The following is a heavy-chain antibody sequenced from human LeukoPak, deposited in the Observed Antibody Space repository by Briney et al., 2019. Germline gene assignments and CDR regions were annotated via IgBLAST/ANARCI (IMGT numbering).Heavy chain of an antibody. CDR1: GFTFSSYG. D-gene: IGHD3-10*01. J-gene: IGHJ4*02. Sequence: PGGSLRLSCAASGFTFSSYGMSWVRQAPGKGLGWVSAISGSGGSTYYADSVKGRFTISRDNFKNTLYMQTNSLRDEDTAVYYCAKQSLRGSVGYFDYWGQGTLVTVSS. CDR3: AKQSLRGSVGYFDY. CDR2: ISGSGGST. V-gene: IGHV3-23*01.